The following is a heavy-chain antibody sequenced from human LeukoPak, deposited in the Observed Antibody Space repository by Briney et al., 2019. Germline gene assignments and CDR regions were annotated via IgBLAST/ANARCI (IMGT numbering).Heavy chain of an antibody. CDR3: ARAYSYGKGGYYFDY. V-gene: IGHV1-46*01. D-gene: IGHD5-18*01. J-gene: IGHJ4*02. CDR1: GYTFTSYY. Sequence: ASVKVSCKASGYTFTSYYMHWVRQAPGQGLEWMGIINPSGGSTSYAQKFQGRVTMTRDMSTSTVYMELSSLRSEDTAVYYCARAYSYGKGGYYFDYWGQGTLVTASS. CDR2: INPSGGST.